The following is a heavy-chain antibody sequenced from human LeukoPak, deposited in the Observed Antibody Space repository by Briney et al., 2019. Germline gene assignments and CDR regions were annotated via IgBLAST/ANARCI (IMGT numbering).Heavy chain of an antibody. Sequence: SETLSLTCTVSGYSISSGYYWGWIRPPPGKGLEWIGSIYHSGSTNYNPSLKSRVTISVDTSKNQFSLKLNSVTAADTAVYFCARRAYSAAYWKHFDYWGQGTLVTVSS. V-gene: IGHV4-38-2*02. D-gene: IGHD1-1*01. CDR2: IYHSGST. CDR3: ARRAYSAAYWKHFDY. CDR1: GYSISSGYY. J-gene: IGHJ4*02.